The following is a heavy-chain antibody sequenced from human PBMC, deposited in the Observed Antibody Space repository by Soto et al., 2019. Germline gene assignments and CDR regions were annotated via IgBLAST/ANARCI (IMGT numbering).Heavy chain of an antibody. CDR3: ARVRITIFGVVISSWGFFDY. Sequence: QVQLVQSGAEVKKPGASVKVSCKASGYTFTSYGISWVRQAPGQGLEWMGWISAYNGNTNYAQKLQGRVTMTTDTSTSTVYRELRSLRSDDTAVYYCARVRITIFGVVISSWGFFDYWGQGTLVTVSS. CDR1: GYTFTSYG. J-gene: IGHJ4*02. V-gene: IGHV1-18*01. CDR2: ISAYNGNT. D-gene: IGHD3-3*01.